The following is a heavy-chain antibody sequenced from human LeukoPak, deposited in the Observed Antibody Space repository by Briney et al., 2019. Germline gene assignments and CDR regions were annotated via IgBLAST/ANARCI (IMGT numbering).Heavy chain of an antibody. J-gene: IGHJ1*01. CDR1: GGSISSYY. CDR2: IYYSGST. D-gene: IGHD6-13*01. V-gene: IGHV4-59*01. Sequence: SETLSLTCTVSGGSISSYYWSWIRQPPGKGLEWIGYIYYSGSTNYNPSLKSRVTISVDTSKNQFSLKLSSVTAADTAVYYCARAARPNSXXXXXXXIEYFQHWGQGT. CDR3: ARAARPNSXXXXXXXIEYFQH.